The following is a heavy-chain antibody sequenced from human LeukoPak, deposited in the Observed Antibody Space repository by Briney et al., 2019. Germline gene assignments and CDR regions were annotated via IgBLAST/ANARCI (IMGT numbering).Heavy chain of an antibody. CDR2: IYYSGST. V-gene: IGHV4-59*01. CDR1: GGSISSYY. J-gene: IGHJ4*02. D-gene: IGHD3-10*01. CDR3: ATPLLPWFGEFTTDY. Sequence: PSETLSLTCTVSGGSISSYYWSWLRQPPGKGLEWIGYIYYSGSTNYNPSLKSRVTISVDTSKNQFSLKLSSVTAADTAVYYCATPLLPWFGEFTTDYWGQGTLVTVSS.